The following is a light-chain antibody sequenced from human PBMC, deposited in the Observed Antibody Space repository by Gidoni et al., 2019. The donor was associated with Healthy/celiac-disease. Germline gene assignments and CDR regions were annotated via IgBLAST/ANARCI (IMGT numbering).Light chain of an antibody. CDR3: QQYASSPLT. V-gene: IGKV3-20*01. Sequence: EIVLAQSPGTLSLTPGERATLSCRASQSANTYLAWYQQRPGQTPRLLIFDASSRATGIPDRFSGSGSGTDFTLTISILEPQDFAVYYCQQYASSPLTFXQXTRLEIK. CDR2: DAS. CDR1: QSANTY. J-gene: IGKJ5*01.